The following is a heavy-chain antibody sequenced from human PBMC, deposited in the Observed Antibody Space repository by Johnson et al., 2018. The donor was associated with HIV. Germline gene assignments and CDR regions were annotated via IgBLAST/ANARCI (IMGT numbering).Heavy chain of an antibody. CDR2: TPGGDGGT. J-gene: IGHJ3*02. CDR3: AKDGPFGGNYLIGHDAFDI. D-gene: IGHD1-7*01. CDR1: GFKYAAS. V-gene: IGHV3-23*04. Sequence: VQLVESGGGVVRPGGSLRVSCAASGFKYAASGLAFSNYAVKWVSHTPGGDGGTSFADSVKGRFIISRDNSKNTLYLQMNSLRAEDTAIYYCAKDGPFGGNYLIGHDAFDIWGQGTMVTVSS.